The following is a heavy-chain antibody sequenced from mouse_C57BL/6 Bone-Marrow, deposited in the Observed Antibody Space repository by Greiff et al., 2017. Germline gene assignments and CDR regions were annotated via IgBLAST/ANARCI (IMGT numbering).Heavy chain of an antibody. CDR1: GFSLTSYG. CDR2: IWSGGST. J-gene: IGHJ3*01. Sequence: VNVVESGPGLVQPSQSLSITCTVSGFSLTSYGVHWVRQPPGKGLEWLGVIWSGGSTDYNAAFISRLSISKDNSKSQVFFKMNSLQADDTAIYYCAKKATSYYDYEFAYWGQGTLVTVSA. D-gene: IGHD2-4*01. V-gene: IGHV2-4*01. CDR3: AKKATSYYDYEFAY.